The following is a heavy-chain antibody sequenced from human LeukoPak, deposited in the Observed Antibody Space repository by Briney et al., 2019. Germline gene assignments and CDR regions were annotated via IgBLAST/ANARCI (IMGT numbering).Heavy chain of an antibody. V-gene: IGHV4-59*12. D-gene: IGHD3-9*01. CDR1: GGSISSYY. CDR2: IYYSGST. J-gene: IGHJ5*02. Sequence: PSETLSLTCTVSGGSISSYYWSWIRQPPGKGLEWIGYIYYSGSTNYNPSLKSRVTISVDTSKNQFSLKLSSVTAADTAVYYCARGPYYDILTGYPGDPWGQGTLVTVSS. CDR3: ARGPYYDILTGYPGDP.